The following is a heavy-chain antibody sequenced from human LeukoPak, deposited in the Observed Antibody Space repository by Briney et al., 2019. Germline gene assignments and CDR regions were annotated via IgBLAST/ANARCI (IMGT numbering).Heavy chain of an antibody. Sequence: ASVKVSCKASGGTFSSYAITWVRQAPRQGLEWMGGIIPFFDTTNYAQKFQGRVTITADKSTSTAYMELSSLRSEDTAVYYCARGEEYVWGSYRYDYWGQGTLVTVSS. CDR1: GGTFSSYA. D-gene: IGHD3-16*02. CDR3: ARGEEYVWGSYRYDY. J-gene: IGHJ4*02. CDR2: IIPFFDTT. V-gene: IGHV1-69*06.